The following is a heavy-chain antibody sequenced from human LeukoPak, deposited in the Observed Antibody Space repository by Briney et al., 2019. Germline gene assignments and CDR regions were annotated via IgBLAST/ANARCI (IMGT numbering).Heavy chain of an antibody. CDR2: ISYDGSNK. CDR1: GFTFSSYG. Sequence: GGSLRLSCAASGFTFSSYGMHWVRQAPGKGLEWVAVISYDGSNKYYADSVKGRFTISRDISKNTLYLQMNSLRAEDTAVYYCAKDVGAPLGDYFDYWGQGTLVTVSS. D-gene: IGHD1-26*01. J-gene: IGHJ4*02. V-gene: IGHV3-30*18. CDR3: AKDVGAPLGDYFDY.